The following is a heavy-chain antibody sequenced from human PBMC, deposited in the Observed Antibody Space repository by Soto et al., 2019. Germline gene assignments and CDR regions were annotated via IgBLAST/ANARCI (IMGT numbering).Heavy chain of an antibody. CDR2: ISSSSSYI. Sequence: GGSLRLSCAASGFTFSSYSMNWVRQAPGKGLEWVSSISSSSSYIYYADSVKGRFTISRDNAKNSLYLQMNSLRAEDTAVYYCARDRSSVVRGAPNWFDPWGQGTLVTVSS. CDR3: ARDRSSVVRGAPNWFDP. J-gene: IGHJ5*02. CDR1: GFTFSSYS. D-gene: IGHD3-10*01. V-gene: IGHV3-21*01.